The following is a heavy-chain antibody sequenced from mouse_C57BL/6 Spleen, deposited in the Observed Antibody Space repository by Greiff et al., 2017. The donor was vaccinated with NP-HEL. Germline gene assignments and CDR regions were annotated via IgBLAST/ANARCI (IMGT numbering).Heavy chain of an antibody. Sequence: EVQRVESGGGLVQPGGSMKLSCAASGFTFSDAWMDWVRQSPEKGLEWVAEIRNKANNHATYYAESVKGRFTISRDDSKSSVYLQMNSLRAEDTGIYYCTREGDGYPYAMDYWGQGTSVTVSS. J-gene: IGHJ4*01. V-gene: IGHV6-6*01. CDR2: IRNKANNHAT. CDR1: GFTFSDAW. CDR3: TREGDGYPYAMDY. D-gene: IGHD2-3*01.